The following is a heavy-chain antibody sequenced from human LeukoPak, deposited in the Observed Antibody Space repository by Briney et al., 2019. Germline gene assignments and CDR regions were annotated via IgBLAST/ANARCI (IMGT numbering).Heavy chain of an antibody. CDR3: AKDRLSSPTAPRFDP. Sequence: PGGSLRLSCAASGFSFNDYAMSWVRQAPGKGLERVSVISGSGGRTSYADSVKGRFTISRDNSKNTLYLQMNSLRAEDTALYYCAKDRLSSPTAPRFDPWGQGTQVTVSS. CDR1: GFSFNDYA. V-gene: IGHV3-23*01. CDR2: ISGSGGRT. D-gene: IGHD2/OR15-2a*01. J-gene: IGHJ5*02.